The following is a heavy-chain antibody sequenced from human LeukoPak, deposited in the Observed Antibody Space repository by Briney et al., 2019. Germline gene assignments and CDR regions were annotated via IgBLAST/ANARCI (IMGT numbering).Heavy chain of an antibody. CDR1: GFTFDDYA. Sequence: GGSLRLSCAASGFTFDDYAVHWVRQAQGKGLEWVSVISWDGGSTNYADSVKGRFTISRDNSKNSLYLQMNSLRAEDTALYYCAKDGEMATVNSIGGWFDPWGQGTLVTVSS. CDR3: AKDGEMATVNSIGGWFDP. D-gene: IGHD5-24*01. CDR2: ISWDGGST. J-gene: IGHJ5*02. V-gene: IGHV3-43D*03.